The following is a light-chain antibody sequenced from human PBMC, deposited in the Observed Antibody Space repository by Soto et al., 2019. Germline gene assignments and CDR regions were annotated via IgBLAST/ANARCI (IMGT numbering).Light chain of an antibody. V-gene: IGLV2-14*01. CDR3: SSYTARSTWV. Sequence: QSALTQPASVSGSPGQSITISCTGTSSDVGSYNYVSWYQQHPGTSPKLLIYEVTNRPSGVSNRFSGSKSGNTASLIISGLQAEDEAGYYCSSYTARSTWVFGGGTKLTVL. J-gene: IGLJ3*02. CDR1: SSDVGSYNY. CDR2: EVT.